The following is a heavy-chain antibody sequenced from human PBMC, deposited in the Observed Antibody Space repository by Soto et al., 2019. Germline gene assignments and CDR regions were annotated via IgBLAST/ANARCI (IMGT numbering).Heavy chain of an antibody. CDR2: ISGSGATT. Sequence: GSLRLSCAASGFIFSNYAMSWVRQAPGRGLEWVSAISGSGATTYYPDSVKGRFTISRDNSKNTLYLQMNNLRADDTAVYYCTKGGIPRRYNIPKVDFDYWGQGSRVTVSS. V-gene: IGHV3-23*01. CDR1: GFIFSNYA. D-gene: IGHD1-1*01. J-gene: IGHJ4*02. CDR3: TKGGIPRRYNIPKVDFDY.